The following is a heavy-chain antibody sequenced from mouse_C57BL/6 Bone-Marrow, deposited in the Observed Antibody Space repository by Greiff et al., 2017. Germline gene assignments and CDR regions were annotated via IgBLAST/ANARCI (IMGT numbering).Heavy chain of an antibody. V-gene: IGHV3-1*01. Sequence: EVQLQQSGPGMVKPSQSLSLTCTVTGYSITSGYDWHWIRHFPGNKLEWMGYISYSGSTNYNPSLKSRISITHDTSKNHFFLKLNSVTTEDTATYYCARDGLGLDYWGQGTTLTVSS. J-gene: IGHJ2*01. CDR1: GYSITSGYD. CDR3: ARDGLGLDY. CDR2: ISYSGST. D-gene: IGHD4-1*01.